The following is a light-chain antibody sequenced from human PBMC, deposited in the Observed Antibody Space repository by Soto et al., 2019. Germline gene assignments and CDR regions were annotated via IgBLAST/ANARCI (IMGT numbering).Light chain of an antibody. J-gene: IGLJ3*02. CDR1: RSDVGGYNY. Sequence: QSALTQPPSESGSPGQSVTISCTGTRSDVGGYNYVSWYQQPPGKAPKLMLYEVTKRTSGVPDRFSGSKSGNTASLTVSGLQPEDEDYYYCSSHGGITNVVFGGGTKVTVL. V-gene: IGLV2-8*01. CDR3: SSHGGITNVV. CDR2: EVT.